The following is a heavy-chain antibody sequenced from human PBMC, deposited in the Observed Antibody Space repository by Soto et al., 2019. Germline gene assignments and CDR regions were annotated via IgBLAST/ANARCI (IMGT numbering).Heavy chain of an antibody. CDR1: GFTFDDYA. J-gene: IGHJ4*02. D-gene: IGHD6-13*01. V-gene: IGHV3-9*01. CDR3: AKVRLRAAAGTSYDY. CDR2: ISWNSGSI. Sequence: PGGSLRLSCAASGFTFDDYAMHWVRQAPGKGLEWVSGISWNSGSIGYADSVKGRFTISRDNAKNSLYLQMNSLRAEDTALYYCAKVRLRAAAGTSYDYWGQGTLVTVSS.